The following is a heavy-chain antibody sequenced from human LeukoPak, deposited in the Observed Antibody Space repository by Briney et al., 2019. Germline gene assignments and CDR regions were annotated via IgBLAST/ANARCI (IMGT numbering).Heavy chain of an antibody. Sequence: ASVKVSCKASGGTFSSYAISWVRQAPGQGLEWMGRIIPILGIANYAQKFQGRVTITADKSTSTAYMELSSLRSEDTAVYYCARSGVVVISRFDYWGQGTLVTVSS. D-gene: IGHD3-22*01. J-gene: IGHJ4*02. CDR2: IIPILGIA. V-gene: IGHV1-69*04. CDR3: ARSGVVVISRFDY. CDR1: GGTFSSYA.